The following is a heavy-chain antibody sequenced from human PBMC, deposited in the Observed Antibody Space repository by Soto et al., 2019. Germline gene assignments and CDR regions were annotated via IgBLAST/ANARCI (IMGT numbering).Heavy chain of an antibody. D-gene: IGHD3-10*01. CDR2: INHSGST. V-gene: IGHV4-34*01. Sequence: SETLSLTCAVYGGSFSGYYWSWIRQPPGKGLEWIGEINHSGSTNYNPSLKSRVTISVDTSKNQFSLKLSSVTAADTAVYYCARGAVWFGELLPFDPWGQGTLVTVSS. CDR3: ARGAVWFGELLPFDP. CDR1: GGSFSGYY. J-gene: IGHJ5*02.